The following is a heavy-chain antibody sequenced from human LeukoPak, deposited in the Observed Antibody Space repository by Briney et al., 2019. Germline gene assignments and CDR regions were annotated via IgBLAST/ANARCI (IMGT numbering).Heavy chain of an antibody. Sequence: SETLSLTCTVSGGSISSYYWSWTRQPPGKGLEWIGYIYYSGSTNYNPSLKSRVTISVDTSKNQFSLKLSSVTAADTAVYYCARGRTDAVTYYDFWSARNWFDPWGQGTLVTVSS. V-gene: IGHV4-59*12. CDR2: IYYSGST. CDR1: GGSISSYY. CDR3: ARGRTDAVTYYDFWSARNWFDP. D-gene: IGHD3-3*01. J-gene: IGHJ5*02.